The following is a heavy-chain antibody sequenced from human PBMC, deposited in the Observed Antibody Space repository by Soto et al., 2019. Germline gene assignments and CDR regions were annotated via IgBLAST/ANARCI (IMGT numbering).Heavy chain of an antibody. CDR1: GFTFSSYW. D-gene: IGHD5-18*01. CDR3: ARDHRYSYGYRDYYYYYGMDV. Sequence: GSLRLSCAASGFTFSSYWMSWVRQAPGKGLEWVANIKQDGSEKYYVDSVKGRFTISRGNAKNSLYLQMNSLRAEDTAVYYCARDHRYSYGYRDYYYYYGMDVWGQGTTVTVSS. J-gene: IGHJ6*02. V-gene: IGHV3-7*01. CDR2: IKQDGSEK.